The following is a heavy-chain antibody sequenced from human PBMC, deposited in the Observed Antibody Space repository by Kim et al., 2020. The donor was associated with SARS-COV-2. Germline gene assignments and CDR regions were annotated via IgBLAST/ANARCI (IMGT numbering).Heavy chain of an antibody. CDR2: ISGIGGGT. D-gene: IGHD5-12*01. J-gene: IGHJ4*02. V-gene: IGHV3-23*01. Sequence: GGSLRLSCAASGFTFSSYAMSWVRQAPGKGLEWVSAISGIGGGTYYADSVKGRFTISRDNSKNTLYLQMNSLRAEDTAVYYCAKDATNSGYDLGDYWGQGTLVTGSS. CDR1: GFTFSSYA. CDR3: AKDATNSGYDLGDY.